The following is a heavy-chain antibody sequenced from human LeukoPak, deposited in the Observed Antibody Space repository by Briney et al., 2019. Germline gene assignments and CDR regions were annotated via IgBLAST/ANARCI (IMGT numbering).Heavy chain of an antibody. J-gene: IGHJ4*02. Sequence: GESLKISLEGSGYRFTTYWIGRVRQIPEKSLEWMGIIYPGDSDTRYSPSFQGQVTISADKSISTAYLQWSSLKASDAAMYYCARVRNGYPDYWGQGTLVTVSS. V-gene: IGHV5-51*01. D-gene: IGHD5-24*01. CDR3: ARVRNGYPDY. CDR2: IYPGDSDT. CDR1: GYRFTTYW.